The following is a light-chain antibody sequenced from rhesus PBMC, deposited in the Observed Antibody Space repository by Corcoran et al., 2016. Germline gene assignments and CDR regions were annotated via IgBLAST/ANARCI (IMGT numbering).Light chain of an antibody. CDR2: AAS. Sequence: DIQMTQSPSSLSASVGDRVNINCRASQTISSYLAWYQKKQGKVHKLLIYAASSLESGVPSRFSGSGSGTVFTLTISSLQPEDFATYYCQQHNSHPLTFGGGTKVEIK. CDR3: QQHNSHPLT. V-gene: IGKV1-44*01. CDR1: QTISSY. J-gene: IGKJ4*01.